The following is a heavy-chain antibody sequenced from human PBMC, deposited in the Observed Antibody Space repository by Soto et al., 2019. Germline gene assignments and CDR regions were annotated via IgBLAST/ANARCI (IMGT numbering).Heavy chain of an antibody. CDR2: ISYSGST. Sequence: QVQLQESGPGLVKPSQTLSLTCSISGASISSDDYYWSWLRQPPGKGLEWFGYISYSGSTYYNPSLKRRITISVDTSKTQFSLILTSVSAADTAVFYCAREVNNYYGMDVWGQGTTVTVSS. J-gene: IGHJ6*02. V-gene: IGHV4-30-4*01. CDR1: GASISSDDYY. CDR3: AREVNNYYGMDV.